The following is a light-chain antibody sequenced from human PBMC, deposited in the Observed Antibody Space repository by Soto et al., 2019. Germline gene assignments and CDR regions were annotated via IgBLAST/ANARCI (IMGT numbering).Light chain of an antibody. CDR3: QQYHNLWT. Sequence: VPINYRASQGISNYLAWYQQRPVQAPRPLIYRASTRATGTPARFSGSGSGTEFTLTITSLQSEDFALYYCQQYHNLWTFGQGTEVDI. V-gene: IGKV3-15*01. CDR2: RAS. J-gene: IGKJ1*01. CDR1: QGISNY.